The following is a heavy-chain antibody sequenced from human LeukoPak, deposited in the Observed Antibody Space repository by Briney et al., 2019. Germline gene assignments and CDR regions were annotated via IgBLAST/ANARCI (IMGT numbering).Heavy chain of an antibody. J-gene: IGHJ5*02. Sequence: SETLSLTCTVSGGSTTDSYWTWIRQPAGKGLEYIGRIYTYATGGTSTNYNPSLKSRITMSIDTSKNQFSLKLTSVTPADTAVYYCVKEYCPTIICYPSGGWYDPWGQGTLVTVSS. V-gene: IGHV4-4*07. D-gene: IGHD2-2*01. CDR3: VKEYCPTIICYPSGGWYDP. CDR2: IYTYATGGTST. CDR1: GGSTTDSY.